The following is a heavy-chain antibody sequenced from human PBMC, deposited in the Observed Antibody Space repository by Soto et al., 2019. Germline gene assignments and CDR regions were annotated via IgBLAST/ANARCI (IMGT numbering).Heavy chain of an antibody. Sequence: SETLSLTCAVYGGSFSGYYWSWIRQPPGKGLEWIGEINHSGSTNYNPSLKSRVTISVDTSKNQFSQKLSSVTAADTAVYYCARGQSYYYDSSGYYFDYWGQGTLVTVSS. CDR1: GGSFSGYY. D-gene: IGHD3-22*01. V-gene: IGHV4-34*01. J-gene: IGHJ4*02. CDR3: ARGQSYYYDSSGYYFDY. CDR2: INHSGST.